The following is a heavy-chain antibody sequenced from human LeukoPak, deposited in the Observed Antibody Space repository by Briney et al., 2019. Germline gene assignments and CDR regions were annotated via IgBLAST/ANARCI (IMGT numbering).Heavy chain of an antibody. J-gene: IGHJ4*02. CDR3: ARGNNYGDHVGIYFDS. Sequence: GGSLRLSCAASGFTFSSYWMSWVRQAPGKGLEWVANIKQDESEKYYVDSVKGRFSITRDNAKNSMYLQINSLRAEDTAVYHCARGNNYGDHVGIYFDSWGQGTLVTVSS. V-gene: IGHV3-7*03. D-gene: IGHD4-17*01. CDR1: GFTFSSYW. CDR2: IKQDESEK.